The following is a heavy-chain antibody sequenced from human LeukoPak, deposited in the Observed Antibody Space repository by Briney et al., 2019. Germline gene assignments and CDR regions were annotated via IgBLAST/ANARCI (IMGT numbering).Heavy chain of an antibody. V-gene: IGHV3-23*01. Sequence: PGGSLRLSCAASGFTVSSNYMSWVRQAPGKGLEWVSAIRGSGGSTDYADSVKGRFSVSRDNSKNTLYLQMNSLRAEDTAVYYCAKEGVGCSSTNCWNNFDYWGQGTLVTVSS. D-gene: IGHD2-2*01. CDR2: IRGSGGST. J-gene: IGHJ4*02. CDR3: AKEGVGCSSTNCWNNFDY. CDR1: GFTVSSNY.